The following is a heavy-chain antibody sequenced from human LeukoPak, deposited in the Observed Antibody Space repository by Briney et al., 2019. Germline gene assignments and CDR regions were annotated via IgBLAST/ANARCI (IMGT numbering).Heavy chain of an antibody. CDR3: ARDREDGYNRGCFDY. CDR1: GFTFSSYS. J-gene: IGHJ4*02. Sequence: GGSLRLSCAASGFTFSSYSLNWARQALGKGLEGVADIKEDGSEKSYVDSVKGRFTISRDNAKNSLYLQMNSLRAEDTAVYYCARDREDGYNRGCFDYWGQGTLVTVSS. V-gene: IGHV3-7*01. D-gene: IGHD5-24*01. CDR2: IKEDGSEK.